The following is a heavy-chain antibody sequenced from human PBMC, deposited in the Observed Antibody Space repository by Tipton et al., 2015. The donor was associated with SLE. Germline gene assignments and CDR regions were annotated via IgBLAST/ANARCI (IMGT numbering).Heavy chain of an antibody. CDR2: IYYSGNT. Sequence: TLSLTCTVSGGSISRYYWSWIRQPPGKGLEWIGYIYYSGNTKYNPSLKRRVTISVDTSKNHFPLNLTSVTAADTAVYYCTRRGRAARGFDYWGQGTLVTVSS. D-gene: IGHD6-6*01. V-gene: IGHV4-59*01. J-gene: IGHJ4*02. CDR3: TRRGRAARGFDY. CDR1: GGSISRYY.